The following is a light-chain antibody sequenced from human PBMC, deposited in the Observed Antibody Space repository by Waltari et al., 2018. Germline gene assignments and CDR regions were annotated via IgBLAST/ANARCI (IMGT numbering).Light chain of an antibody. CDR1: QSVSSTY. J-gene: IGKJ4*01. V-gene: IGKV3-20*01. CDR2: GAS. CDR3: QQYVSSPLT. Sequence: EIVLTQSPGTLSLSPGERATLPCRTSQSVSSTYIAWYQQKPGQTPRLLIYGASNRATGIPDRFSGSGSGTDFTLTISRLEPEDSAVYYCQQYVSSPLTFGGGTKVEIK.